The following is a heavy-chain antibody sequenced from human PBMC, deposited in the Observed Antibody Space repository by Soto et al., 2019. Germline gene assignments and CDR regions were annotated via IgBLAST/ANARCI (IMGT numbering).Heavy chain of an antibody. CDR3: AGDPDSHYNDSHASSYP. Sequence: ASVKVSCKASGGTYSTYTITWVRQAPGQGLEWMGRIIPIIGIINYAQKFQGRVTITADKFTGTAYMELTRLRSDDTAVYYCAGDPDSHYNDSHASSYPWGQGTLVTVSS. CDR2: IIPIIGII. V-gene: IGHV1-69*04. CDR1: GGTYSTYT. D-gene: IGHD3-22*01. J-gene: IGHJ5*02.